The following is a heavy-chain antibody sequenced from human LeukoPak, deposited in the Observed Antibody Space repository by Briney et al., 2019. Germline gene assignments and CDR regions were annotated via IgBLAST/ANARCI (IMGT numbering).Heavy chain of an antibody. V-gene: IGHV4-59*12. CDR1: GGSISGYY. J-gene: IGHJ3*01. D-gene: IGHD3-10*01. CDR2: MYYSGNT. Sequence: SETLSLTCTVSGGSISGYYCSWVRQPPGKGLEWIGYMYYSGNTNSNPSLKSRVIISVDKSKNQCSLKLSSVTAADTAVYYCSRVNDYGSVLWGQGTRVTVSS. CDR3: SRVNDYGSVL.